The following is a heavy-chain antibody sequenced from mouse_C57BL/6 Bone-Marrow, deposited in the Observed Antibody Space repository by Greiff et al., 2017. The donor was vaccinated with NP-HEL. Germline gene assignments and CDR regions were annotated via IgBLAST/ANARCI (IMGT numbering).Heavy chain of an antibody. V-gene: IGHV6-6*01. D-gene: IGHD2-1*01. CDR2: IRNKANNHAT. CDR3: TRAGNYYAWFAY. CDR1: GFTFSDAW. J-gene: IGHJ3*01. Sequence: EVKLMESGGGLVQPGGSMKLSCAASGFTFSDAWMDWVRQSPEKGLEWVAEIRNKANNHATYYAESVKGRFTISRDDSKSSVYLQMNSLRAEDTGIYYCTRAGNYYAWFAYWGQGTLVTVSA.